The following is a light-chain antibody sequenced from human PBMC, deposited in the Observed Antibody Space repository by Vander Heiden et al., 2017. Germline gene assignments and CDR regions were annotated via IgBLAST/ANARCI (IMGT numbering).Light chain of an antibody. CDR1: RSSTRY. V-gene: IGKV1-5*03. CDR3: KQYKSYPWT. Sequence: QMTQPPSPLSASLGDPAPITCRVSRSSTRYLAWFQQKPGKAPKLLMFKASDLENGVPARFRGSGFGTDFALTITRLEPDDFAIYYCKQYKSYPWTFGQGTKVEVK. CDR2: KAS. J-gene: IGKJ1*01.